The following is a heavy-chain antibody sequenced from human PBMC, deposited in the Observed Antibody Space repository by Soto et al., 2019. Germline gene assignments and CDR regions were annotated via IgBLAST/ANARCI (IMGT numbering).Heavy chain of an antibody. CDR1: GGSIGSYY. D-gene: IGHD5-12*01. Sequence: SXTRSLTCTVSGGSIGSYYWSWIRQPPGNRLESIQYXHYPRXNKYSGYVKSXXKISAHTXXHHLYLKLTSLTAAHTAVYYCARWTIVDTIVDYWGRGTLVTVSS. V-gene: IGHV4-59*08. J-gene: IGHJ4*02. CDR3: ARWTIVDTIVDY. CDR2: XHYPRXN.